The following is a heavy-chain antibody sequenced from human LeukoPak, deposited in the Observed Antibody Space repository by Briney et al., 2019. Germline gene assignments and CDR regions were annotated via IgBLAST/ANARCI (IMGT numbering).Heavy chain of an antibody. D-gene: IGHD6-19*01. CDR2: IYSGGNT. J-gene: IGHJ3*02. V-gene: IGHV3-53*01. Sequence: PGGSLRLSCAASGFTVSSNYMSWVRQAPGKGLEWVSVIYSGGNTYYADSVKGRFTISRDNSKNTLYLQMNSLRAEDTAVYFCAGSSGWPKDGAFDIWGQGTMVTVSS. CDR3: AGSSGWPKDGAFDI. CDR1: GFTVSSNY.